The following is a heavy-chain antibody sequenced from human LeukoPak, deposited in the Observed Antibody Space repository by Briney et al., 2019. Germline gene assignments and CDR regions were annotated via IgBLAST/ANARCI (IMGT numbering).Heavy chain of an antibody. CDR2: ISYDGSNK. D-gene: IGHD6-19*01. CDR1: GFTFSSYG. CDR3: AKDQAVAGTLAS. J-gene: IGHJ5*02. V-gene: IGHV3-30*18. Sequence: GGSLRLSCAASGFTFSSYGMHWVRQAPGKGLEWVAVISYDGSNKYYADSVKGRFTISRDNSKNTLYLQMNSLRAEDTAVYYCAKDQAVAGTLASWGQGTLVTVSS.